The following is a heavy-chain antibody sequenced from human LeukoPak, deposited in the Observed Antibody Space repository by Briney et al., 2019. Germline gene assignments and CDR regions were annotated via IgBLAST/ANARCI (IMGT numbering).Heavy chain of an antibody. CDR3: ARRGHGSGSYYAPLAFDI. V-gene: IGHV1-8*01. Sequence: ASVNVSCKASGYTFTSYDINWVRQATGQGLEWMGWMNPNSGNTGYAQKFQGRVTMTRNTSISTAYMELSSLRSEDTAVYYCARRGHGSGSYYAPLAFDIWGQGTMVTVSS. CDR2: MNPNSGNT. D-gene: IGHD1-26*01. J-gene: IGHJ3*02. CDR1: GYTFTSYD.